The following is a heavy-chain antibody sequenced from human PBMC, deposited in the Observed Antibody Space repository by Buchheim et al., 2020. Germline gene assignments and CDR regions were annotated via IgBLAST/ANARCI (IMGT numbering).Heavy chain of an antibody. CDR2: IYYSGST. Sequence: QVQLQESGPGLVKPSETLSLTCTVSGGSISSYYWSWIRQPPGKGLEWIGYIYYSGSTNSNPSLKSRVTISVDTSKNQFSLKLSSVTAADTAVYYCAGARDFWSGYIWYFDLWGRGTL. CDR1: GGSISSYY. V-gene: IGHV4-59*01. CDR3: AGARDFWSGYIWYFDL. D-gene: IGHD3-3*01. J-gene: IGHJ2*01.